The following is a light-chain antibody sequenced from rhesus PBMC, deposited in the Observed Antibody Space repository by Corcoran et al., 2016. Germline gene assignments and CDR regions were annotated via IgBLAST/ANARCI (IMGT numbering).Light chain of an antibody. J-gene: IGKJ2*01. V-gene: IGKV1-21*01. Sequence: DIQMTQSPSSLSASVGDRVTITCRASQAISTWLAWYQQKPGKVPKLLIYKASSLQSGVPSRFSGSGSGTDFTLTISSLQPEDFATYYCQQFNSAPYSFGQGTKVEIK. CDR3: QQFNSAPYS. CDR2: KAS. CDR1: QAISTW.